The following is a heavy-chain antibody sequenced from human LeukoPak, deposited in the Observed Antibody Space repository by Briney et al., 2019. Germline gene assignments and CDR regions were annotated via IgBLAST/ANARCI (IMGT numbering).Heavy chain of an antibody. Sequence: SETLSLTCTVSGGSISSYYWSWIRQPPGKGLEWIGYIYYSGSTYYNPSLKSRVTISVDTSKNQFSLKLSSVTAADTAVYYCAGTMTTVTTLDYWGQGTLVTVSS. D-gene: IGHD4-17*01. J-gene: IGHJ4*02. CDR3: AGTMTTVTTLDY. V-gene: IGHV4-59*06. CDR1: GGSISSYY. CDR2: IYYSGST.